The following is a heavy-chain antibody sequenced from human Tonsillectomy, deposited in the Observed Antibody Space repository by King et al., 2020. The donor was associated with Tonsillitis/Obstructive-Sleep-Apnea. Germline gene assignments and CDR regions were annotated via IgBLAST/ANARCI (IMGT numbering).Heavy chain of an antibody. J-gene: IGHJ6*02. CDR3: ARPMDGSWYPGGMAL. V-gene: IGHV5-10-1*03. CDR1: GYSFTSYW. CDR2: IDPSDSYT. D-gene: IGHD6-13*01. Sequence: VQLVESGAEVKKPGESLRISCKGSGYSFTSYWISWVRQMPGKGLEWMGRIDPSDSYTNYNPSFEGHVTISTDKSISTAYLQWSSLRDSDSAMSYCARPMDGSWYPGGMALWGQGTTVIVSS.